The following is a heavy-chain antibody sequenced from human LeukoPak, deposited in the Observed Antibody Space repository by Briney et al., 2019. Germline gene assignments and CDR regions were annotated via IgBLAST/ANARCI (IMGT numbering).Heavy chain of an antibody. Sequence: PGGSLRLSCAASGFTFSDYYMSWIRQAPGKGLEWVSYISSSGSTIYYADSVKGRFTISRDNAKNSLSLQMNSLRAEDTAVYYCAGGGGANISPSNWFDPWGQGTLVTVSP. CDR1: GFTFSDYY. CDR2: ISSSGSTI. J-gene: IGHJ5*02. CDR3: AGGGGANISPSNWFDP. V-gene: IGHV3-11*04. D-gene: IGHD3-16*01.